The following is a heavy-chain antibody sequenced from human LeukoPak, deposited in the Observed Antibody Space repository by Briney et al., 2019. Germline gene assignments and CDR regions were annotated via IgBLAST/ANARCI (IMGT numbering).Heavy chain of an antibody. J-gene: IGHJ4*02. CDR1: GGSISSYY. D-gene: IGHD2-15*01. CDR3: ARGRSCSGGSCYSPYPRKQSLFDY. V-gene: IGHV4-59*01. Sequence: SETLSLTCTVSGGSISSYYWSWIRQPPEKGLEWIGYIYYSGSTNYNPSLKRRVTVSVETSKNQFSLRLSSVTAAATAVYYRARGRSCSGGSCYSPYPRKQSLFDYWGQGTLVTVSS. CDR2: IYYSGST.